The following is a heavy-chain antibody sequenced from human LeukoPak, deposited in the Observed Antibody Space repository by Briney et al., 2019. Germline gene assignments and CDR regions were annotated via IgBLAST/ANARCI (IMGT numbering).Heavy chain of an antibody. J-gene: IGHJ4*02. V-gene: IGHV4-39*07. Sequence: PSETLSLTCTVSGGSISSSSYYWGWVRQPPGKGLEWIGSVYYSGSTYYSPSLKGRVTISLDTSKNQFSLKLSSVTAADTAVYYCATSYDSSGRDYWGQGTLVTVSS. D-gene: IGHD3-22*01. CDR2: VYYSGST. CDR1: GGSISSSSYY. CDR3: ATSYDSSGRDY.